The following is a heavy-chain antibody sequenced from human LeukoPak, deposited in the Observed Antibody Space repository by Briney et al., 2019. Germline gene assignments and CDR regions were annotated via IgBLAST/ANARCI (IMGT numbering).Heavy chain of an antibody. V-gene: IGHV3-11*01. D-gene: IGHD6-13*01. CDR3: AREECRIAAHYYYGMDV. J-gene: IGHJ6*02. CDR1: GFTFSDYY. CDR2: ISSSGSTI. Sequence: GGSLRLSCAASGFTFSDYYMSWIRQAPGKGLEWVSYISSSGSTIYYADSVKGRFTISRDNAKNSLYLQMNSLRAEDTAVYYCAREECRIAAHYYYGMDVWGQGTTVTVSS.